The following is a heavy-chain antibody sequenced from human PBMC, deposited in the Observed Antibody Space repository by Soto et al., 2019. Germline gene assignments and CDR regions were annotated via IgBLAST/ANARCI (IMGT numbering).Heavy chain of an antibody. D-gene: IGHD6-13*01. CDR2: IYYSGST. V-gene: IGHV4-61*01. CDR1: GGSVSSGSYY. Sequence: QVQLQESGPGLVKPSETLSLTCTVSGGSVSSGSYYWSWIRQPPGKGLEWIGYIYYSGSTNYNPSLKSRVTTSVDTSTSQLSLRLSSVTAADTAVYYCARDLDDIAGTVFDYWGQGTLVTVSS. J-gene: IGHJ4*02. CDR3: ARDLDDIAGTVFDY.